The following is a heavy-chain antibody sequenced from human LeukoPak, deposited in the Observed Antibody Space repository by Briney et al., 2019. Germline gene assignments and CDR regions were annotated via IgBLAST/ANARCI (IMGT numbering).Heavy chain of an antibody. CDR2: ISYDGSNK. D-gene: IGHD3-22*01. V-gene: IGHV3-30-3*01. Sequence: GGSLRLSCAASGFTFSSYAMHWVRQAPGKGLEWVAVISYDGSNKYYADSVKGRFTISRDNSKNTLYLQMNSLRAGDTAVYYCAKDPTGGKRITMIVVVRPYAFDIWGQGTMVTVSS. CDR3: AKDPTGGKRITMIVVVRPYAFDI. CDR1: GFTFSSYA. J-gene: IGHJ3*02.